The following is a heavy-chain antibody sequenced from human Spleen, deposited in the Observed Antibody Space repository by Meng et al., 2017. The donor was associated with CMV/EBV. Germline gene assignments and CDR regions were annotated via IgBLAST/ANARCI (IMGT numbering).Heavy chain of an antibody. CDR2: IYYSGST. D-gene: IGHD3-3*01. CDR1: GGSISSSSYY. V-gene: IGHV4-39*07. J-gene: IGHJ4*02. Sequence: SGTLSLTCTVSGGSISSSSYYWGWIRQPPGKGLEWIGSIYYSGSTYYNPSLKSRVTISVDTSKNQFSLKLSSVTAADTAVYYCAREDFWSGYRTAYFDYWGQGTLVTVSS. CDR3: AREDFWSGYRTAYFDY.